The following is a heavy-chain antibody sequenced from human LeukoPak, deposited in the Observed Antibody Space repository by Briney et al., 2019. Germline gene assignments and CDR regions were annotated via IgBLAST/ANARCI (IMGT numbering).Heavy chain of an antibody. CDR1: GYSFTTYW. D-gene: IGHD1-1*01. CDR2: IYPDDSDT. V-gene: IGHV5-51*01. J-gene: IGHJ6*03. Sequence: GESLKISCNGSGYSFTTYWIAWVRQMPGKGLEWMGIIYPDDSDTRYSPSFQGQVTISADKSISTAYLHWTSLKASDTAIYFCARRGTTWNYMDVWGKGTTVTVSS. CDR3: ARRGTTWNYMDV.